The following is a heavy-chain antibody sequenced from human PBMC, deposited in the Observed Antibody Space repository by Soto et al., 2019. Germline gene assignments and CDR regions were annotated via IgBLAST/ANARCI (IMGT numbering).Heavy chain of an antibody. J-gene: IGHJ3*02. CDR3: ARGMNLHPGAFDI. V-gene: IGHV1-2*04. Sequence: ASVKVSCKASGYTFTGYYMHWVRQAPGQGLEWMGWINPNSGGTNYAQKFQGWVTMTRDTSISTAYMELSRLRSDDTAVYYCARGMNLHPGAFDIWGQRTMVTVSS. D-gene: IGHD4-4*01. CDR1: GYTFTGYY. CDR2: INPNSGGT.